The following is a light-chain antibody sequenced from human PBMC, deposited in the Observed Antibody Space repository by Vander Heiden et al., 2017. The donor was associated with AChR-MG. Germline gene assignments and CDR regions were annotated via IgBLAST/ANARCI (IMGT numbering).Light chain of an antibody. CDR3: SSYTRTTTVV. CDR2: DVG. Sequence: QPALTQPASVSGSPGQSITISCTGTSSDVGGYNYVSWYQQHPGKASKLMIYDVGKRPSGVSHRFSGSKSGNTASLTISGLQPDDEADYYCSSYTRTTTVVFGGGTKLTVL. CDR1: SSDVGGYNY. J-gene: IGLJ2*01. V-gene: IGLV2-14*03.